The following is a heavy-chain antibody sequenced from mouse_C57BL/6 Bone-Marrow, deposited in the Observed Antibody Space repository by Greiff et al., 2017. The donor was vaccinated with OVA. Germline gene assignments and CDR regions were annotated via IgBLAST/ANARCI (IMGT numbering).Heavy chain of an antibody. CDR2: IYPRSGNT. Sequence: LVESGAELARPGASVKLSCKASGYTFTSYGISWVKQRTGQGLEWIGEIYPRSGNTYYNEKFKGKATLTADKSSSTAYMELRSLTSEDSAVYFCARGNNYWMDYWGQGTSVTVSS. V-gene: IGHV1-81*01. J-gene: IGHJ4*01. D-gene: IGHD5-2*01. CDR1: GYTFTSYG. CDR3: ARGNNYWMDY.